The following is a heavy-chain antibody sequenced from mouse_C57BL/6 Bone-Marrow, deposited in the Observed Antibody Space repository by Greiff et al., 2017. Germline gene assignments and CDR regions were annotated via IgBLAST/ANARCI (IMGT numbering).Heavy chain of an antibody. V-gene: IGHV5-12*01. CDR1: GFTFSDYY. CDR2: ISNGGGST. Sequence: EVQGVESGGGLVQPGGSLKLSCAASGFTFSDYYMYWIRQTPEKRLEWVAYISNGGGSTYYPDTVKGRFTISRDNAKNTLYLQMSRLKSEDTAMYYCARSLYSNYEGAWFAYWGQGTLVTVSA. CDR3: ARSLYSNYEGAWFAY. J-gene: IGHJ3*01. D-gene: IGHD2-5*01.